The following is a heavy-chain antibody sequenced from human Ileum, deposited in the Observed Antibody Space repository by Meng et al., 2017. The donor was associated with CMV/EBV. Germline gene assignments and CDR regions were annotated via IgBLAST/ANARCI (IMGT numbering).Heavy chain of an antibody. J-gene: IGHJ4*02. V-gene: IGHV4-4*07. Sequence: QAQLQESGPGLVKSSATLALTCTVSGDSITSFYWSWIRQPAGKALEWIGRIYHGGSTNYNPSLKSRVTLSVDTSKNQFSMRLTSVTAADTAVYYCARGPGGFGDFNFDYWGQGTLVTVSS. CDR1: GDSITSFY. CDR2: IYHGGST. CDR3: ARGPGGFGDFNFDY. D-gene: IGHD3-16*01.